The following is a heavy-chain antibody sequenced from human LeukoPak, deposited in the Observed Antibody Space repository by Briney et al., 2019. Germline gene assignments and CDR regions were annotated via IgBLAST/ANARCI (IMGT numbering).Heavy chain of an antibody. CDR2: ISGSGGST. D-gene: IGHD1-26*01. J-gene: IGHJ4*02. Sequence: GGSLRLSCAASGFTFSSYAMSWVRQAPGKGLEWVSAISGSGGSTYYADSVKGRCTISRDNSKNTLYLQMNSLRGEDTAVYYCASGIRAFDNWGQGTLVTVSA. V-gene: IGHV3-23*01. CDR1: GFTFSSYA. CDR3: ASGIRAFDN.